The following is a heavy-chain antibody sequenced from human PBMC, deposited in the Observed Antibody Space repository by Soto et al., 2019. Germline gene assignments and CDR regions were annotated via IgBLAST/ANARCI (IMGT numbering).Heavy chain of an antibody. CDR2: ITAGGDGT. V-gene: IGHV3-23*01. CDR1: GITFSNYM. CDR3: APHVYCSGGSCQYDAFAI. D-gene: IGHD2-15*01. Sequence: EVQVLESGGGLVQPGGSLRLSCEASGITFSNYMMTWIRQAPGKGLEWVSTITAGGDGTYYADSVKGRFTMSREPSKNTLYLQMNSLRAEDTAVYYCAPHVYCSGGSCQYDAFAIRGQGTMVTVSS. J-gene: IGHJ3*02.